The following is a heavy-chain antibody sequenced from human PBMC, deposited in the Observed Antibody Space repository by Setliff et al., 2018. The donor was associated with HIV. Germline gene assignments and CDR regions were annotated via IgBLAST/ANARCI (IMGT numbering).Heavy chain of an antibody. CDR2: IYYSGST. V-gene: IGHV4-31*03. CDR1: GGSINNDIYF. J-gene: IGHJ4*01. Sequence: SETLSLTCTVSGGSINNDIYFWTWIRQRPGKGLEWIGYIYYSGSTHSNPSLKSRLTISVDTSSNQFSLKWNSVTAADTAIYYCARASRSSPFWFDYWGLGTLVTVSS. D-gene: IGHD6-6*01. CDR3: ARASRSSPFWFDY.